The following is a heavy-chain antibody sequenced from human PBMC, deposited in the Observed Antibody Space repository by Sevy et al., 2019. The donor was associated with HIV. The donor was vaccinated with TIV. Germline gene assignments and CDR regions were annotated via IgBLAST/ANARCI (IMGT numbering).Heavy chain of an antibody. D-gene: IGHD5-12*01. V-gene: IGHV6-1*01. Sequence: KQSQTLSLTCAISGDSVSSNSAAWNWIRQSPSRGLEWLGRTYYRSKWYNDYAVSVKSRITINPDTSKNQFFLQLNSVTPEDTAVYYCARVDRSGYDWDYYYGMDVWGQGTTVTVSS. CDR2: TYYRSKWYN. J-gene: IGHJ6*02. CDR3: ARVDRSGYDWDYYYGMDV. CDR1: GDSVSSNSAA.